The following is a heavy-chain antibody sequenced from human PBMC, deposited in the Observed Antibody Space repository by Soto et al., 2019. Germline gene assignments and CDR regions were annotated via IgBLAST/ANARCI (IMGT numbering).Heavy chain of an antibody. CDR2: INPSDSYT. CDR3: ARQPLVAAASYYYYGMDV. Sequence: KVSCKASGYTFTSYYMHWVRQAPGQGLEWMGIINPSDSYTNYSPSFQGHVTISADKSISTAYLQWSSLKASDTAMYYCARQPLVAAASYYYYGMDVWGQGTTVTVSS. CDR1: GYTFTSYY. J-gene: IGHJ6*02. V-gene: IGHV5-10-1*01. D-gene: IGHD6-13*01.